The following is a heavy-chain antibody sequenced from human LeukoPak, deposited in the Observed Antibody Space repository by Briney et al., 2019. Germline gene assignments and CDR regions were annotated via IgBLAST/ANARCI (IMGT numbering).Heavy chain of an antibody. J-gene: IGHJ4*02. CDR1: GFTFSGYY. V-gene: IGHV4-34*08. CDR3: ATRGYSGYASR. D-gene: IGHD5-12*01. CDR2: INHSGST. Sequence: GSLRLSCAASGFTFSGYYWTWIRQPPGKGLEWIGEINHSGSTNYNPSLKSRVTISVDTSKNQFSLKLSSVTAADTAVYYCATRGYSGYASRWGQGTLVTVSS.